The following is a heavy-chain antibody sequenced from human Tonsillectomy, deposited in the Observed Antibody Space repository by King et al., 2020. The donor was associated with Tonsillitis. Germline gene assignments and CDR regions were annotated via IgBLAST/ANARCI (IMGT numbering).Heavy chain of an antibody. Sequence: QLVQSGGGLVQPGGSLRLSCAASGFTFSSYWMTWVRQAPGKGLEWVANIRQDGTQKYHVDSVEGRFTISRDNAKNSLYLQMNTLRAEDTAVYYCARDGNFNDGSYNYDVFDIWGQGTMVTVSS. CDR1: GFTFSSYW. CDR2: IRQDGTQK. J-gene: IGHJ3*02. V-gene: IGHV3-7*01. CDR3: ARDGNFNDGSYNYDVFDI. D-gene: IGHD3-22*01.